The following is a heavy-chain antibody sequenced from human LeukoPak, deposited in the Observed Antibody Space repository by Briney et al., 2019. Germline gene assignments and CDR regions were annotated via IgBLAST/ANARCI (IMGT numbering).Heavy chain of an antibody. CDR3: AKDLGVRHFDWLIPGSDY. J-gene: IGHJ4*02. V-gene: IGHV3-64*01. CDR2: ISSNGGST. Sequence: GGSLRLSCAASGFTFSRYAMHWVRQAPGKGLESVSAISSNGGSTYYANSVKGRFTISRDNSKNTLYLQMGSLRAEDTAVYYCAKDLGVRHFDWLIPGSDYWGQGTLVTVSS. CDR1: GFTFSRYA. D-gene: IGHD3-9*01.